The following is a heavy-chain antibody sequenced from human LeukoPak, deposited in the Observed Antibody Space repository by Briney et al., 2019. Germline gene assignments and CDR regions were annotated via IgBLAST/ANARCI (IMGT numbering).Heavy chain of an antibody. J-gene: IGHJ4*02. CDR2: INHSGST. CDR3: ASPSITMVRGVNGI. CDR1: GGSFSGYY. Sequence: PSETLSLTCAVYGGSFSGYYWSWIRQPPGKGLEWIAEINHSGSTNYNPSLKSRVTISVDTSKNQFSLKLSSVTAADTAVYYCASPSITMVRGVNGIWGQGTLVTVSS. V-gene: IGHV4-34*01. D-gene: IGHD3-10*01.